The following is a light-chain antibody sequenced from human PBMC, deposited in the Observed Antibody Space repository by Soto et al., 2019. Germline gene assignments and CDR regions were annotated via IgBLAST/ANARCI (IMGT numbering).Light chain of an antibody. V-gene: IGKV1-5*03. CDR3: QQYNSYPHT. CDR2: KAS. Sequence: DIQLTQSPSTLSASVGDRVTITCRASQSINSWLAWYQQRPGKAPKLLMYKASSLQSGVPSRFSGSGSGTEFTITISRLQPDDFATYYCQQYNSYPHTFGQGTKLEIK. CDR1: QSINSW. J-gene: IGKJ2*01.